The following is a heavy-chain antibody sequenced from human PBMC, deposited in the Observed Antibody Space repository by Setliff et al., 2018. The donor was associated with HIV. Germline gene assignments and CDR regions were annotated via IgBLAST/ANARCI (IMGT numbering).Heavy chain of an antibody. CDR1: GGSLSGYY. CDR3: ARGLGEMGTKIGNYLDY. CDR2: INHSRTT. D-gene: IGHD1-1*01. V-gene: IGHV4-34*01. J-gene: IGHJ4*02. Sequence: PSETLSLTCAVYGGSLSGYYWSWLRQPPGKGLEWLGEINHSRTTNYNASLNRRVTISVDTSKNQFSLKLGSVTAADTAMYYCARGLGEMGTKIGNYLDYWGQGTLVTVSS.